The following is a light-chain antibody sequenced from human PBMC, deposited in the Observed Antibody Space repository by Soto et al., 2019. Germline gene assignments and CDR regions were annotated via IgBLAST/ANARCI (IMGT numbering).Light chain of an antibody. J-gene: IGLJ2*01. CDR2: VGTGGIVG. Sequence: QPVLTQPPSASASLGASATLTCTLSSGYSNYKVDWYQQRPGKGPRFVMRVGTGGIVGSKGDGIPDRFSVLGSGLNRYLTIKNIQEEDESDYHCGADHGSGSNSVVFGGGTKLTVL. V-gene: IGLV9-49*01. CDR3: GADHGSGSNSVV. CDR1: SGYSNYK.